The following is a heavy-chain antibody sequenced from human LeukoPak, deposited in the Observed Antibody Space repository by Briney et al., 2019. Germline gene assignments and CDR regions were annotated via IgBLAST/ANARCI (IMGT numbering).Heavy chain of an antibody. CDR2: IAYDRSNT. D-gene: IGHD5-12*01. V-gene: IGHV3-30*04. CDR1: GFTFSYYA. CDR3: ARGLPAYTGYDRAGY. J-gene: IGHJ4*02. Sequence: GGSLRLSCAASGFTFSYYAMHWVRQAPGKGLEWVALIAYDRSNTYYADSVKGRFTISRDNSKTTLYLQMNSLTPEDTAVYHCARGLPAYTGYDRAGYWGQGTLVTVSS.